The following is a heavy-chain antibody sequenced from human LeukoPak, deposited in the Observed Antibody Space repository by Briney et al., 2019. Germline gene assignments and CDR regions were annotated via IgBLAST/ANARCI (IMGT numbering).Heavy chain of an antibody. CDR1: GFTFDDYA. V-gene: IGHV3-9*01. Sequence: GGSLRLSCAASGFTFDDYAMHWVRQAPGKGLEWVSGISWNSGSIGYADSVKGRFTISRDNDKNSLYLQMNSLRAEDTALYYCAKGIVGAPDDAFDIWGQGTMVTVSS. D-gene: IGHD1-26*01. CDR3: AKGIVGAPDDAFDI. CDR2: ISWNSGSI. J-gene: IGHJ3*02.